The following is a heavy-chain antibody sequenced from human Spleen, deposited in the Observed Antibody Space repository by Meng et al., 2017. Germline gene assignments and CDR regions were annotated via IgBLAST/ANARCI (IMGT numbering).Heavy chain of an antibody. CDR1: GFTFSTYD. Sequence: GESLKISCAASGFTFSTYDMHWVRQAPGKGLEWVAVIWYDGSNKYYADSVKGRFTICRDNSKNTLDLQMNSLRAEDTAVYYCARIGGSGYYYDNWGQGTLVTVSS. V-gene: IGHV3-33*01. D-gene: IGHD3-22*01. CDR2: IWYDGSNK. CDR3: ARIGGSGYYYDN. J-gene: IGHJ4*02.